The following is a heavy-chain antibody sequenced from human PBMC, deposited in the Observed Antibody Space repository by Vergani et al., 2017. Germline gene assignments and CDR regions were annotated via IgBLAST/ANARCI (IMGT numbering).Heavy chain of an antibody. Sequence: QVQLVQSGAEVKKPGASVKVSCKASGYTFTGYYMHWVRQAPGQGLEWMGWINPNSGGTNYAQKFQGRVTMTRDTSISTAYMELSRLRSDDTAVYYCARDIVVVPADTYGMDVWGQGTTVTVSS. CDR2: INPNSGGT. CDR1: GYTFTGYY. J-gene: IGHJ6*02. V-gene: IGHV1-2*02. CDR3: ARDIVVVPADTYGMDV. D-gene: IGHD2-2*01.